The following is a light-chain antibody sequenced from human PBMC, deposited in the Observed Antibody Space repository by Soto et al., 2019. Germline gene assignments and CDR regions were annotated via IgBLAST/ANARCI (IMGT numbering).Light chain of an antibody. J-gene: IGKJ3*01. V-gene: IGKV3-20*01. CDR1: QRITSNF. Sequence: EIVLTQSPVTLSLSPGERATLSCRASQRITSNFLAWFQQKAGLAPRLLIYGASTRASGVPDRFSGGGSGTDFVLTISRLEPEDFAVYYCQQYGSSPGFTFGPGTKVDIK. CDR2: GAS. CDR3: QQYGSSPGFT.